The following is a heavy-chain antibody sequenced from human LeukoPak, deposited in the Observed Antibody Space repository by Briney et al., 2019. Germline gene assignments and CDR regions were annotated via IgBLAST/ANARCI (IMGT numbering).Heavy chain of an antibody. D-gene: IGHD3-22*01. CDR1: GYTFTSYY. CDR2: INPSGGST. J-gene: IGHJ4*02. CDR3: ARVMSGYDSSGYSSKMFDS. Sequence: ASVKVSCKASGYTFTSYYMHWVRQAPGQGLEWMGIINPSGGSTSYAQKFQGRVTMTRDTSTSTVYMELSSLRSEDTAVYYCARVMSGYDSSGYSSKMFDSWGQGTLVTVSS. V-gene: IGHV1-46*01.